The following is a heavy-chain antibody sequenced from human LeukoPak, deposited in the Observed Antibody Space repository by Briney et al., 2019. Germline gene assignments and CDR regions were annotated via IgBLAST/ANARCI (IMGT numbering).Heavy chain of an antibody. V-gene: IGHV4-59*01. Sequence: SETLSLTCTVSGGSISSYYWSWIRQPPGKGLEWIGYIYYSGSTNYNPSLTSRVTISVDTSKNQFSLKLSSVTAADTAVYYCARVSDPYYGSGSFHFDYWGQGTLVTVSS. J-gene: IGHJ4*02. CDR1: GGSISSYY. D-gene: IGHD3-10*01. CDR3: ARVSDPYYGSGSFHFDY. CDR2: IYYSGST.